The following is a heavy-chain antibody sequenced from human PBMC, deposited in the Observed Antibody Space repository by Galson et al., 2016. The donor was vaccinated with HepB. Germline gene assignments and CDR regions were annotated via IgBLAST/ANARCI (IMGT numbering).Heavy chain of an antibody. CDR3: ALGTGIGWYGAD. CDR2: IYSGGGT. V-gene: IGHV3-53*01. J-gene: IGHJ4*02. Sequence: SLRLSCAASGLTVSSNYMSWVRQAPGKGLEWVSVIYSGGGTYYADFVQGRFTISRDNSKNTVFLEMNSLRAEDTAVYYCALGTGIGWYGADWGQGTLVTVSS. CDR1: GLTVSSNY. D-gene: IGHD6-19*01.